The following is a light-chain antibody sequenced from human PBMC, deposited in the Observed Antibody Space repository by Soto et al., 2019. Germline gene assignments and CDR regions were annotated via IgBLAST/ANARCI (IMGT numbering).Light chain of an antibody. CDR3: QQYNNWPPIT. J-gene: IGKJ5*01. V-gene: IGKV3-15*01. CDR2: GAS. Sequence: EVVMTQSPGTLSVSPGERATLSCRASQSVSSNLAWYRQKPGQAPRLLIYGASTRATGIPARFSGSGSGTEFTLTISSLQSEDFAVYYCQQYNNWPPITFGQGTRLEIK. CDR1: QSVSSN.